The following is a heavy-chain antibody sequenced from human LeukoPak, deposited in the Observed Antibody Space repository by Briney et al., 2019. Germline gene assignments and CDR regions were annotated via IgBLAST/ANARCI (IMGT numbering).Heavy chain of an antibody. CDR1: GYTFIDYY. V-gene: IGHV1-2*02. Sequence: TSVKVSCKASGYTFIDYYIHYVRQAPGQGLEWMGWINPKSGGTNFAQKFQGRVTMTRDTSISTAYMELRRLRSDDTAVYYCARVGDTAMGTYFDYWGQGTLVTVSS. D-gene: IGHD5-18*01. CDR2: INPKSGGT. CDR3: ARVGDTAMGTYFDY. J-gene: IGHJ4*02.